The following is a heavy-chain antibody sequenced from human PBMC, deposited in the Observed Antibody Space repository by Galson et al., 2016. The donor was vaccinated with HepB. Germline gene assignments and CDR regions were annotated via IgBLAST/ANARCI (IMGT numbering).Heavy chain of an antibody. CDR2: IYWNGDD. V-gene: IGHV2-5*01. CDR1: GFSFSTSGVG. D-gene: IGHD6-6*01. J-gene: IGHJ3*01. CDR3: ARGTGSIADAFDV. Sequence: PALVKPTQTLTLTCTFSGFSFSTSGVGVGWIRQPPGKALEWLAVIYWNGDDHYSPSLMSRLTITKDTSKNQVVLTMTNMDPVDTGTYYCARGTGSIADAFDVWGQGTMVTVSA.